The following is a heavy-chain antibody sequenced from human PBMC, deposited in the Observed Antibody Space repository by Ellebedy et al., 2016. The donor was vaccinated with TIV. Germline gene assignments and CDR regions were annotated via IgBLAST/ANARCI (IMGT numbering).Heavy chain of an antibody. V-gene: IGHV4-4*07. CDR1: GGSISSYY. J-gene: IGHJ4*02. Sequence: SETLSLTXTVSGGSISSYYWSWIRQPAGKGLEWIGRVYSSGSTTYNPSLKSRVTMSVDRSKNQFSLKLSSVTAADTAVYFCARNQPFDYWGQGTLVTVSS. CDR2: VYSSGST. CDR3: ARNQPFDY.